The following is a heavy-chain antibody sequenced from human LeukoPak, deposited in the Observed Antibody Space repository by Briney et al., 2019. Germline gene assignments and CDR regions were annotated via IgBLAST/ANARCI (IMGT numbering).Heavy chain of an antibody. CDR2: IYYSRST. D-gene: IGHD3-3*02. Sequence: PSETVSLTCTVSGGSISSYYWSWIRQPPGKGLEWIGYIYYSRSTNYNPSLKSRVTISVDTSKNQFSLKLSSVTAADTAVYYCARVTASIPTNWFDPWGQGTLVTVSS. CDR1: GGSISSYY. J-gene: IGHJ5*02. V-gene: IGHV4-59*01. CDR3: ARVTASIPTNWFDP.